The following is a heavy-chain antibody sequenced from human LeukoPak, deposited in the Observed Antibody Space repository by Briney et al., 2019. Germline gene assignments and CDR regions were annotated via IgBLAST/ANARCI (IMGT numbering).Heavy chain of an antibody. J-gene: IGHJ4*02. CDR3: ARSSDYSTFDY. CDR2: IYYSGST. CDR1: GGSISSGVYY. V-gene: IGHV4-30-4*01. Sequence: SETLSLTCTVSGGSISSGVYYWSWIRQPPGKGLEWIGYIYYSGSTYYNPSLKSRVTISVDTSKNQFSLKLSSVTAADTAVYYCARSSDYSTFDYWGQGTLVTVSS. D-gene: IGHD4-11*01.